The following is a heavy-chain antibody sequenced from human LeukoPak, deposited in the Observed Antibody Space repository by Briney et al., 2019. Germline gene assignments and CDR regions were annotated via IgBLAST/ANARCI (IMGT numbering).Heavy chain of an antibody. CDR3: ARDVASEP. Sequence: GGSLRLSCAATGFTFSVYSMNWVRQAPGRGLEWVSSISSSNSYTYYADSVRGRFTISRDNAKNSLYLQMNSLRAEDTAVYYCARDVASEPWGQGTLVTVSS. J-gene: IGHJ5*02. CDR1: GFTFSVYS. D-gene: IGHD5-12*01. CDR2: ISSSNSYT. V-gene: IGHV3-21*01.